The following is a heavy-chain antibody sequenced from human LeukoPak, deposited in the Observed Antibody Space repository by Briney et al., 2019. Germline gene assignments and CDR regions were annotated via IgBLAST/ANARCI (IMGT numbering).Heavy chain of an antibody. J-gene: IGHJ4*02. Sequence: GGSLRLSCAASGFTFSSYAMHWVRQAPGKGLEWVAVISYDGSNKYYADSVKGRFTISRDNSKNTLYLQMNSLRAEDTAVYYCARERGIAAAGQYYFDYWGQGTLVTVSS. CDR3: ARERGIAAAGQYYFDY. CDR2: ISYDGSNK. CDR1: GFTFSSYA. V-gene: IGHV3-30-3*01. D-gene: IGHD6-13*01.